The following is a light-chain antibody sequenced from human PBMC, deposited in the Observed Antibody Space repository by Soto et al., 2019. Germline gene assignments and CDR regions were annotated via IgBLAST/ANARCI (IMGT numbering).Light chain of an antibody. V-gene: IGLV2-14*01. Sequence: QSALTQPASVSGAPGQSITISCTGTSSDVGGYNYVSRYQQRPGKAPKLMIYDVSNRPSGVSNRFSDSNSGNTSSLTISWLQAEDEADYSCSSYTRSSTYVFGTGTKVTFL. J-gene: IGLJ1*01. CDR3: SSYTRSSTYV. CDR2: DVS. CDR1: SSDVGGYNY.